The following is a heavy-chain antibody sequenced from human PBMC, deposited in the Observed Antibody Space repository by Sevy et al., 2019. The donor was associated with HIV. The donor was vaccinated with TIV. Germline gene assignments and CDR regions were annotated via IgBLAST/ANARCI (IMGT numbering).Heavy chain of an antibody. V-gene: IGHV4-59*08. D-gene: IGHD3-9*01. J-gene: IGHJ6*02. Sequence: SETLSLTCTVSGGSISSYCWNWIRQPPGKGLEWIGHIYSSGSTNYNPSLKSRVSISVDASTNQLSLKINSVTAADTAVYYCARQTVIYDILSGWNYYGVDVWGQGTTVTVSS. CDR2: IYSSGST. CDR3: ARQTVIYDILSGWNYYGVDV. CDR1: GGSISSYC.